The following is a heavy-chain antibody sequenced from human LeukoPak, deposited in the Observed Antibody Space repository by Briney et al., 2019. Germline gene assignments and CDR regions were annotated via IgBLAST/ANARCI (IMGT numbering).Heavy chain of an antibody. D-gene: IGHD3-16*02. CDR2: INAGNGNT. CDR3: ARGPPLGMRYYYYGMDV. J-gene: IGHJ6*02. Sequence: GASVKVSCKASGYTFTSYAMHWVRQSPGQRLEWMGWINAGNGNTKYSQKFQGRVTITRDTSASTAYMELSSLRSEDTAVYYCARGPPLGMRYYYYGMDVWGQGTTVTVSS. V-gene: IGHV1-3*01. CDR1: GYTFTSYA.